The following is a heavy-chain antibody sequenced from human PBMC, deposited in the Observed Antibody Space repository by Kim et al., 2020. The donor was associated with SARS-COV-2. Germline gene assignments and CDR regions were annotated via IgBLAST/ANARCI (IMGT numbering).Heavy chain of an antibody. CDR2: IYPGDSDT. CDR3: ARHGSGSYYRNYGMDV. D-gene: IGHD3-10*01. Sequence: GESLKISCKGSGYSFTSYWIGWVRQMPGKGLEWIGIIYPGDSDTRYSPSFQGQVTISADKSISTAYLQWSSLKASDTAMYYCARHGSGSYYRNYGMDVWGQGTTVTVS. CDR1: GYSFTSYW. J-gene: IGHJ6*02. V-gene: IGHV5-51*01.